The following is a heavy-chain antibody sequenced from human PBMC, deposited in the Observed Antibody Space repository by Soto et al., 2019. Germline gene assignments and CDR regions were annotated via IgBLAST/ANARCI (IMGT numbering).Heavy chain of an antibody. D-gene: IGHD4-17*01. Sequence: EVQLVESGGGLVKPGGSLRLSCAASGFTFSAYTMNWVRQAPGKGLEWVSSLDPSSTYIYYADSVKGRFTLSSDNAKNSLFLRLNSLRADDTALYYCVRGSYGECASWGQGTLVTVSS. V-gene: IGHV3-21*02. CDR3: VRGSYGECAS. J-gene: IGHJ5*02. CDR2: LDPSSTYI. CDR1: GFTFSAYT.